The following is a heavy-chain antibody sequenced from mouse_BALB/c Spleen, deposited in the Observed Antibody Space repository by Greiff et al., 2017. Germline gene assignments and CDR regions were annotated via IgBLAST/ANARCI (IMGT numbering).Heavy chain of an antibody. V-gene: IGHV5-4*02. Sequence: EVQLVESGGGLVKPGGSLKLSCAASGFTFSDYYMYWVRQTPEKRLEWVATISDGGSYTYYPDSVKGRFTISRDNAKNNLYLQMSSLKSEDTAMYYCARDGGGRGGYFDYWGQGTTLTVSS. CDR3: ARDGGGRGGYFDY. CDR2: ISDGGSYT. CDR1: GFTFSDYY. D-gene: IGHD1-1*01. J-gene: IGHJ2*01.